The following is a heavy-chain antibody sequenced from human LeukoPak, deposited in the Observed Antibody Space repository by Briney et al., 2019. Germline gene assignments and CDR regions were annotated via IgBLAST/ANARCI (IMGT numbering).Heavy chain of an antibody. CDR2: IYHSGST. Sequence: SETLSLTCTVSGYSISSGYYWGWIRQPPGKGLEWIGSIYHSGSTYYNPSPKSRVTISVDTSKNQFSLKLSSVTAADTAVYYCARHAVPDTFDPWGQGTLVTVSS. V-gene: IGHV4-38-2*02. CDR3: ARHAVPDTFDP. CDR1: GYSISSGYY. J-gene: IGHJ5*02. D-gene: IGHD2-8*01.